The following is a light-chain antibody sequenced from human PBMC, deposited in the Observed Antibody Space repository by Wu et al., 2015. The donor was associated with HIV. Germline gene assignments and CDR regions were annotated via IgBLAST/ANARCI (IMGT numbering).Light chain of an antibody. CDR2: GAS. J-gene: IGKJ4*01. Sequence: EIVMTQSPATLSVSPGERATLSCRASQSVSSSYLAWYQQKPGQAPRLLIYGASSRATGIPDRFSGSGSGTDFTLTISRLEPEDFAVYYCQQYGSSKTFGGGTKVEIK. V-gene: IGKV3-20*01. CDR1: QSVSSSY. CDR3: QQYGSSKT.